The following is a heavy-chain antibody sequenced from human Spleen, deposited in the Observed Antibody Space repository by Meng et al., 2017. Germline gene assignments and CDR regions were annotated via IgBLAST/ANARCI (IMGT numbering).Heavy chain of an antibody. CDR1: GYTFIDHS. Sequence: ASVKVSCKASGYTFIDHSMHWVRQAPGQGLEWMGWINGANGITKYSQRFHDRVTITRDTSASAVYMELSSLGSEDTAVYYCARDRVAARHYYYYAMDVWGQGTTVTVSS. V-gene: IGHV1-3*01. CDR3: ARDRVAARHYYYYAMDV. D-gene: IGHD6-6*01. CDR2: INGANGIT. J-gene: IGHJ6*02.